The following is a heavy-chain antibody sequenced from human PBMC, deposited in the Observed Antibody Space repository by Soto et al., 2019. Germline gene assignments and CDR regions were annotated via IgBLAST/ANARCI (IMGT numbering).Heavy chain of an antibody. CDR3: ASTIAMIRGHGMDV. CDR2: INSDGSDI. CDR1: GFTFSTYW. Sequence: EVQLVETGGGLVQPGGSLRLSCAASGFTFSTYWMHWVRQVPGKGLVWVSRINSDGSDISYADSVKGRFTISRDNAQNTGFLQMNGLRDEDTAVYYCASTIAMIRGHGMDVWGQGTTVTVSS. V-gene: IGHV3-74*01. D-gene: IGHD3-10*01. J-gene: IGHJ6*02.